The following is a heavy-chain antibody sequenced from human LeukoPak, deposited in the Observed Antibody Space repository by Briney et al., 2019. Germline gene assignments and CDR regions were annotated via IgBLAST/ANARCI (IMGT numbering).Heavy chain of an antibody. CDR2: MNPNSGNT. V-gene: IGHV1-8*01. Sequence: ASVKVSCKASGYTFTSYDINWVRQATGQGLEWMGWMNPNSGNTGYAHKFQGRVTMTRNTSISTAYMELSSLRSEDTAVYYCASAGSSWYNWFDPWGQGTLVTVSS. CDR3: ASAGSSWYNWFDP. D-gene: IGHD6-13*01. CDR1: GYTFTSYD. J-gene: IGHJ5*02.